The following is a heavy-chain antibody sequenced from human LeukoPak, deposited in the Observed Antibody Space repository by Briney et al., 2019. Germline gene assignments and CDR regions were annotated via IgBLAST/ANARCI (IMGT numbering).Heavy chain of an antibody. D-gene: IGHD2-2*01. J-gene: IGHJ1*01. CDR3: ANRGYCSSTSCYAEYFQH. CDR2: IRYDGSNK. V-gene: IGHV3-30*02. Sequence: GGSLRLSCAASGFTFSSYGMHWVRQAPGKGLEWVAFIRYDGSNKYYADSVKGRFTISRDNSKNTLYLQMNSLRAEDTAVYYCANRGYCSSTSCYAEYFQHWGQGTLVTVSS. CDR1: GFTFSSYG.